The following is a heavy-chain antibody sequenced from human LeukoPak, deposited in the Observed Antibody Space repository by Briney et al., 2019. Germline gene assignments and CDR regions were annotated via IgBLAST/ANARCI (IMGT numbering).Heavy chain of an antibody. Sequence: GGSLRLSCAASGVTFSSYGRHWFRQAPGKGLEWVAVIAYDGSNKYYADSVKGRFTISRDNSKNTLYMQMNSLRAEDTAVYYCAKDHRRGCSGGSCYLRYYGMDVWGKGTTVTVSS. J-gene: IGHJ6*04. D-gene: IGHD2-15*01. V-gene: IGHV3-30*18. CDR2: IAYDGSNK. CDR3: AKDHRRGCSGGSCYLRYYGMDV. CDR1: GVTFSSYG.